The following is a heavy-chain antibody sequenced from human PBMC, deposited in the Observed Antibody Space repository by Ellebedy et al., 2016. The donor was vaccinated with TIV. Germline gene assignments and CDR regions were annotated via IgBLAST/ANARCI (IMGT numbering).Heavy chain of an antibody. Sequence: ASVKASCKASGYTFTSYFMYWVRQAPGQGLEWMGLINPSGGGTNYARKFQGRVTMTRDTSTSTVYMELSSLRSEDTAVYYCARGDKYYYESSGYYYTYWGQGTLVTVSS. D-gene: IGHD3-22*01. V-gene: IGHV1-46*01. J-gene: IGHJ4*02. CDR3: ARGDKYYYESSGYYYTY. CDR1: GYTFTSYF. CDR2: INPSGGGT.